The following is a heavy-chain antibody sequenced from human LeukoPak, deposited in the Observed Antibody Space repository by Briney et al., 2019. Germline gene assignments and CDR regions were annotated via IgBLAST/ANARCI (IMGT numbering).Heavy chain of an antibody. CDR1: GGSISSYY. D-gene: IGHD4-17*01. CDR3: ARDSGPTTGYYYYMDV. V-gene: IGHV4-4*07. Sequence: PSETLSLTCTVSGGSISSYYWSWIRQPAGKGLEWIGRIYTSGSTNYNPSLKSRVTMSVDTSKNQFSLKLSSVTAAVTAVYYCARDSGPTTGYYYYMDVWGKGTTVTISS. J-gene: IGHJ6*03. CDR2: IYTSGST.